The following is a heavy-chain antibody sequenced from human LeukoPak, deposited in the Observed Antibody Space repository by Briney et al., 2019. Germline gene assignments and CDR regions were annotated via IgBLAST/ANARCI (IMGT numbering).Heavy chain of an antibody. V-gene: IGHV3-11*06. CDR1: GFNFNDYF. Sequence: GGSLRLSCAASGFNFNDYFMSWLRQAPGKGLEWVSSISSSSSYIYYADSVKGRFTISRGNAKNSLYLQMNSLRAEDTAVYYCARVYCSGGSCYFDAFDIWGQGTMVTVSS. J-gene: IGHJ3*02. CDR3: ARVYCSGGSCYFDAFDI. D-gene: IGHD2-15*01. CDR2: ISSSSSYI.